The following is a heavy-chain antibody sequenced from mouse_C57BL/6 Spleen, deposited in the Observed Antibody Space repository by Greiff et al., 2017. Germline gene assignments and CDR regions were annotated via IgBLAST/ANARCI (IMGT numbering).Heavy chain of an antibody. Sequence: QVQLQQSGAELVRPGASVTLSCTASGYTFTDCEMHWVKQTPVHGLEWIGAIDPETGGTASTQKFKGKAILTADKSSSTAYMERRSLTSEDSAVYYCTRYGSGYYYFEDWGQGTTLTVSS. V-gene: IGHV1-15*01. CDR2: IDPETGGT. CDR3: TRYGSGYYYFED. D-gene: IGHD3-2*02. J-gene: IGHJ2*01. CDR1: GYTFTDCE.